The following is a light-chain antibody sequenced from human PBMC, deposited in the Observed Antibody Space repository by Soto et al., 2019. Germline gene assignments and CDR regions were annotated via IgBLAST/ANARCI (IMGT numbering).Light chain of an antibody. CDR1: QDINTY. J-gene: IGKJ4*01. Sequence: DIQMTQSPSSLSASVGDRVTITCQASQDINTYLNWYQQKPGKAPQLLVYDASKLETGVPSRFSRGGSGAHCTVTVTSLQPEDIATYFCQHYDSLLLTFGGGTKVELK. CDR2: DAS. V-gene: IGKV1-33*01. CDR3: QHYDSLLLT.